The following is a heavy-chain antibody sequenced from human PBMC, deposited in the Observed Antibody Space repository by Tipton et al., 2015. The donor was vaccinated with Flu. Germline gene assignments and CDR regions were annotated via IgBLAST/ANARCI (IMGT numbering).Heavy chain of an antibody. Sequence: QSGPEVKKPGASVKVSCKTSGYTFTDYYIHWVRQAPGQGLEWMGWINPISGGTYYAQRFQDRVTMTRDTSITTAYMELTSLRSDDTAVYYCVRLFRGTYHIDYWGQGTLVTVSS. J-gene: IGHJ4*02. CDR2: INPISGGT. CDR1: GYTFTDYY. CDR3: VRLFRGTYHIDY. D-gene: IGHD1-26*01. V-gene: IGHV1-2*02.